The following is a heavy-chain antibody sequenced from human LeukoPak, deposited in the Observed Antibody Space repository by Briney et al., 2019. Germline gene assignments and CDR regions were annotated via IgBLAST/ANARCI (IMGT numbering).Heavy chain of an antibody. V-gene: IGHV1-69*13. CDR1: GYTFTSYG. Sequence: EASVTVSCKASGYTFTSYGISWVRQAPGQGLEWMGGIIPIFGTANYAQKFQGRVTITADESTSTAYMELSSLRSEDTAVYYCAREMNTQTTSYYYDSSSYFDYWGQGTLVTVSS. CDR2: IIPIFGTA. J-gene: IGHJ4*02. CDR3: AREMNTQTTSYYYDSSSYFDY. D-gene: IGHD3-22*01.